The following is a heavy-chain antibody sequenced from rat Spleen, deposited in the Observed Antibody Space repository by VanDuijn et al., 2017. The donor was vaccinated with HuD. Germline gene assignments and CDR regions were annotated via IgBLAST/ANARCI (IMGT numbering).Heavy chain of an antibody. V-gene: IGHV5-31*01. CDR2: VTQTGGTT. CDR1: GFTFNNYW. D-gene: IGHD1-7*01. Sequence: EVQLVESGGGLVQPGRSLKLSCVGSGFTFNNYWMTWIRQAPGKGLEWVATVTQTGGTTYYPDSVQGRFTISRDNAKSTLYLQMDSLRSEDTATYYCARQELGMGNYYFDYWGQEVMVTVSS. J-gene: IGHJ2*01. CDR3: ARQELGMGNYYFDY.